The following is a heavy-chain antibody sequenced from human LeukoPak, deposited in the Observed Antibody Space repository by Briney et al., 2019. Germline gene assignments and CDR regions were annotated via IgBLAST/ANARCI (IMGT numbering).Heavy chain of an antibody. Sequence: GGSLRLSCAASGFTFSNYAVHWVRQAPGKGLEWVSLIYFDGNNKYYADSLKGRFTISEDNSKNTLFLQMNSLRAEDTALYFCAGENNQGMGLFDPWGQGSLGTLS. J-gene: IGHJ5*01. V-gene: IGHV3-30-3*01. D-gene: IGHD1-14*01. CDR1: GFTFSNYA. CDR2: IYFDGNNK. CDR3: AGENNQGMGLFDP.